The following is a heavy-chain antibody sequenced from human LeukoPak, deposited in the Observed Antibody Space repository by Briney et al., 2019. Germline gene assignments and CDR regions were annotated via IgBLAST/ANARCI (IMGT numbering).Heavy chain of an antibody. D-gene: IGHD3-3*01. J-gene: IGHJ4*02. Sequence: ASVKVSCKASGYTFTSYGISWVRQAPGQGLEWMGWISAYNGNTNYAQKLQGRVTMTTDTSTSTAYMELRSLRSDDTAVYYCARVEGDFWSGSYYGPFGYWGQGTLVTVSS. CDR3: ARVEGDFWSGSYYGPFGY. CDR2: ISAYNGNT. CDR1: GYTFTSYG. V-gene: IGHV1-18*01.